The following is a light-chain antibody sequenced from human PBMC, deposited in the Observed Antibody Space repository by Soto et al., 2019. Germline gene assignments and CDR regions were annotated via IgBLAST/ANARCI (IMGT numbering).Light chain of an antibody. CDR3: QKCKVAPFT. Sequence: ILIIQSPSSLSAFDGDRVTITCRASPDIGNFLAWYQQKPGKVPELLIYAASTLQSGGPSRFSGSRSGTDFTLTISSLQPEDVATYYCQKCKVAPFTFGGGTKVDIK. J-gene: IGKJ4*01. CDR1: PDIGNF. V-gene: IGKV1-27*01. CDR2: AAS.